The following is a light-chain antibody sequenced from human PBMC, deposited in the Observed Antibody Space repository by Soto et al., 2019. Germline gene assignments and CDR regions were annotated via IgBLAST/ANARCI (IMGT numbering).Light chain of an antibody. CDR2: DVS. V-gene: IGLV2-14*03. J-gene: IGLJ3*02. Sequence: QSVLTQPASVSGSPGQSIAISCTGISSDVGEYSYVSWYQQHPGKGPRLLIYDVSNRPSGVSNRFSGSKSGNTASLTISRLQTEDEADYYCSSYTTSSVLVVFGGGTKLTVL. CDR3: SSYTTSSVLVV. CDR1: SSDVGEYSY.